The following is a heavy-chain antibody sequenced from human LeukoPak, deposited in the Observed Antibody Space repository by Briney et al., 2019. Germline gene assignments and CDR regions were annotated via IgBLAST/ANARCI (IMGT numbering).Heavy chain of an antibody. Sequence: PSETLSLTCTVSGGSISSYYWSWLRQPPGKGLEWLGYIYYSGSTNYNPSLKSRVTISVDTSKNQFSLKLSSVTAADTAVYYCARGRRYFDWLLPPDYWGQGTLVTVSS. CDR3: ARGRRYFDWLLPPDY. CDR1: GGSISSYY. CDR2: IYYSGST. J-gene: IGHJ4*02. V-gene: IGHV4-59*12. D-gene: IGHD3-9*01.